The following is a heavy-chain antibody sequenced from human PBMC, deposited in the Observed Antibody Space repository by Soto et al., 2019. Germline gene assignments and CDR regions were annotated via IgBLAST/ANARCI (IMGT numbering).Heavy chain of an antibody. Sequence: ASVKVSCKASGYTFTGHYIHWVRQAPGQGPEWMGEIGPASGDTRYAQKFQGRVTMTRDTSITTVYMELNNLSPDDTAVYYCGRGRTGQLVVFYWGQGTPVTVSS. V-gene: IGHV1-2*02. CDR3: GRGRTGQLVVFY. CDR1: GYTFTGHY. J-gene: IGHJ4*02. CDR2: IGPASGDT. D-gene: IGHD2-2*01.